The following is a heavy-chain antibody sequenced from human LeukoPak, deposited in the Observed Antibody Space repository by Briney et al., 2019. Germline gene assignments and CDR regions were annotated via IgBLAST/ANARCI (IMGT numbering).Heavy chain of an antibody. V-gene: IGHV4-34*01. CDR3: ARISSRKCSSTSCNQSYGMDV. CDR2: INHSGST. CDR1: GGSFSGYY. Sequence: SETLSLTCAVYGGSFSGYYWSWIRQPPGKGLEWIGKINHSGSTNYNPSLKSRVTISVDTSKNQFSLKLSSVTAADTAVYYCARISSRKCSSTSCNQSYGMDVWGQGTTVTVSS. D-gene: IGHD2-2*01. J-gene: IGHJ6*02.